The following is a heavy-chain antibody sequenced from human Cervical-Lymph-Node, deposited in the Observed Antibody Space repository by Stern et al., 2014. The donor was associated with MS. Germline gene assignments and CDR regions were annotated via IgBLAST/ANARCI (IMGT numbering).Heavy chain of an antibody. CDR2: IWYDGSQK. Sequence: VQLVESGGGVVQPERSLRLSCAASGFTFSSSAIHWVRQAPGKGLEWVAVIWYDGSQKYYADSVKGRFTVSRDNSKNTLYLQMHSLRVEDTAVYYCARDPAATKFSYYYNMDVWGQGTTVTVSS. V-gene: IGHV3-33*01. D-gene: IGHD3-9*01. CDR1: GFTFSSSA. CDR3: ARDPAATKFSYYYNMDV. J-gene: IGHJ6*02.